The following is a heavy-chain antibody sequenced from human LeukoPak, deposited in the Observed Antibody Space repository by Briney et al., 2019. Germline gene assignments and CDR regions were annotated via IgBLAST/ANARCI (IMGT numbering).Heavy chain of an antibody. CDR3: AREGPRGNSQFDY. J-gene: IGHJ4*02. V-gene: IGHV3-30*04. Sequence: GGSLRLSCAASGFTFSNYAIHWVRQAPGKGLEWVAVISYDGSNKYYADSVKGRLTISRDNSKNTLYLQMNSLRAEDTAVYYCAREGPRGNSQFDYWGQGTLVTVSS. CDR2: ISYDGSNK. D-gene: IGHD2/OR15-2a*01. CDR1: GFTFSNYA.